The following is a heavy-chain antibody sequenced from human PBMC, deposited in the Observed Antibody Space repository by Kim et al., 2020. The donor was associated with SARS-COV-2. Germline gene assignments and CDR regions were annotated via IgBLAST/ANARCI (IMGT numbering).Heavy chain of an antibody. CDR3: ARTGDYGRSGYYGFIHL. J-gene: IGHJ1*01. CDR1: GFTLSNYL. D-gene: IGHD3-22*01. CDR2: INSDGRLT. V-gene: IGHV3-74*03. Sequence: GGSLRLSCAASGFTLSNYLMTWVRQTPAEGLLWVSPINSDGRLTEYVASVKGRFTISRDNAKNTLYLQMNSLRPEDTAVYYCARTGDYGRSGYYGFIHLWGQGTLVTVSS.